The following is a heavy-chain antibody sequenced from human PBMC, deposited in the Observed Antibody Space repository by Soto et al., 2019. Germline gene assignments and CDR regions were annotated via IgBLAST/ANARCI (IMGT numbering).Heavy chain of an antibody. J-gene: IGHJ6*04. V-gene: IGHV3-66*01. CDR1: GFTVSSKY. D-gene: IGHD2-21*01. CDR2: IQSGGTT. CDR3: ARDDGLCVGGCSYGIPLAV. Sequence: EVQLVGSGGGLVQPGGSLRLSCAASGFTVSSKYMTWVRQAPGKGMEWVSLIQSGGTTYYAGSVKGRFIISRATSENTMHLHMDSLRVEDMAVYYSARDDGLCVGGCSYGIPLAVWGKGTTVTVSS.